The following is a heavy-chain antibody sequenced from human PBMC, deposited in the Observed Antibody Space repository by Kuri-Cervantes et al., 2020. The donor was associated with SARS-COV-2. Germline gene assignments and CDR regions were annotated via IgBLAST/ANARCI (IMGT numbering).Heavy chain of an antibody. CDR2: TYYSGST. Sequence: SETLSLTCTVSGGSISSYYWSWIRQPPGKGLEWIGYTYYSGSTNYNPSLKSRVTISVDTSKNQFSLKLSSVTAADTAVYYCARGRVLLWFGELYFDYWGQGTLVTVSS. CDR1: GGSISSYY. J-gene: IGHJ4*02. V-gene: IGHV4-59*01. CDR3: ARGRVLLWFGELYFDY. D-gene: IGHD3-10*01.